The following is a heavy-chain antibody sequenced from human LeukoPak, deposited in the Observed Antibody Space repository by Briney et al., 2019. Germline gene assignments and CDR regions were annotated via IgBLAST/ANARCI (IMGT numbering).Heavy chain of an antibody. Sequence: GGSLRPSCAASGFTVSSNYMSWVRQAPGKGLEWVSVIYSGGSTYYADSVKGRFTISRDNSKNTLYLQMNSLRAEDTAVYYCARLYSNGWYSYYYYMDVWGKGTTVTISS. D-gene: IGHD6-19*01. CDR2: IYSGGST. CDR3: ARLYSNGWYSYYYYMDV. V-gene: IGHV3-53*01. CDR1: GFTVSSNY. J-gene: IGHJ6*03.